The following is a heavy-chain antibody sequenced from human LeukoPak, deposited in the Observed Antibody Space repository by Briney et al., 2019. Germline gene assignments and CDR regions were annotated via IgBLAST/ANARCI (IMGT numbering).Heavy chain of an antibody. CDR3: ARPSIDGNYYY. CDR2: MSYTSTP. V-gene: IGHV4-39*02. Sequence: DPSHTLSLTRTVSGDSIISNTDYCGWIHQPPWKGLERSGSMSYTSTPSYTPSLSRRATTSLDTSKNSFSLKPSSVTAADTAVYNCARPSIDGNYYYWGQGTLVTVSS. CDR1: GDSIISNTDY. J-gene: IGHJ4*02. D-gene: IGHD1-26*01.